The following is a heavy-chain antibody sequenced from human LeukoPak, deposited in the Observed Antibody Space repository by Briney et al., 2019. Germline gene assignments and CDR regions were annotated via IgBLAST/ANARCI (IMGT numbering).Heavy chain of an antibody. CDR2: FDPEDGET. Sequence: ASVKVSCKVSGYTLTELSMHWVRQAPGKGLEWMGGFDPEDGETIYAQKFQGRVTMTEDTSTDTAYMELSSLRSEDTAVYYCATDQAGTAAAADAFDIWGQGTMVTVSS. D-gene: IGHD6-13*01. J-gene: IGHJ3*02. CDR3: ATDQAGTAAAADAFDI. CDR1: GYTLTELS. V-gene: IGHV1-24*01.